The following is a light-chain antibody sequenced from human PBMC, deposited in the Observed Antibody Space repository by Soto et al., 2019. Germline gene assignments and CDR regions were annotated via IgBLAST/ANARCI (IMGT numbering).Light chain of an antibody. CDR1: QNINIY. Sequence: DIQMTQSPSSLSASVGDRVTITCRASQNINIYLNWYHQKPGKAPKLLIYAASNLQSGVPSRFSASGSGTDFTLTISSLQPEDFASYYCQQSYTTPRTFGQGPKLEIK. V-gene: IGKV1-39*01. J-gene: IGKJ2*01. CDR2: AAS. CDR3: QQSYTTPRT.